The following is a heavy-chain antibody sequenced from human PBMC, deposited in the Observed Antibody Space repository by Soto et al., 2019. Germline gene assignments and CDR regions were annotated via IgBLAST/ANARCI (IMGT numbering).Heavy chain of an antibody. D-gene: IGHD3-16*01. J-gene: IGHJ4*02. CDR1: GFAFSSSW. Sequence: GGSLRLSCAASGFAFSSSWMTWVRQAPGKGLEWVANIKADGSDRYYVDSVKGRFTISRDNAKNSVSLQMNSLRAEDSAVYYCVSGPYWGQGTLVTVSS. CDR2: IKADGSDR. V-gene: IGHV3-7*01. CDR3: VSGPY.